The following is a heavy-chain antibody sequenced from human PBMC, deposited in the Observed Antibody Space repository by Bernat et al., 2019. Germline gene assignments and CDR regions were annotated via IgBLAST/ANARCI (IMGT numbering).Heavy chain of an antibody. V-gene: IGHV6-1*01. CDR3: ARCQQWPPSGWFDP. CDR1: GDSVSSNSAA. J-gene: IGHJ5*02. D-gene: IGHD6-19*01. Sequence: QVQLQLSGPGLVKPSQTLSLTCAISGDSVSSNSAAWNWIRQSPSRGLEWLGRTYYRSKWYDDYAVSVKGRITINPDTSKNQFSLQLNSVTPEDTAVYYCARCQQWPPSGWFDPWGQGTLVTVSS. CDR2: TYYRSKWYD.